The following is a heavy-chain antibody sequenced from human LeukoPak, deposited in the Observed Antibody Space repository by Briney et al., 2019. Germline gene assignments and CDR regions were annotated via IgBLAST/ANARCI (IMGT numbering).Heavy chain of an antibody. V-gene: IGHV4-34*01. CDR3: ARGWYSSSWSDY. CDR2: INHSGST. J-gene: IGHJ4*02. CDR1: GGSFSGYY. D-gene: IGHD6-13*01. Sequence: SETLSLTCAVYGGSFSGYYWSWIRQPPGKGLEWIGEINHSGSTSYNPSLKSRVTISVDTSKNQFSLKLSSVTAADTAVYYCARGWYSSSWSDYWGQGTLVTVSS.